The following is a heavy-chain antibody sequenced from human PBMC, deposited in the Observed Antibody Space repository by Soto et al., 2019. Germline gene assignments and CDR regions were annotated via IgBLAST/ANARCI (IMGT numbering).Heavy chain of an antibody. J-gene: IGHJ4*02. Sequence: SETLSLTCAVSGGSISSGGYSWSWIRQPPGKGLEWIGYMYHSGSTYYNPSLKSRDTISIDRSKNQFSLQLSSVTAANTAVNYCSIASWFGETSTLDYNGQGTLVSV. CDR2: MYHSGST. CDR3: SIASWFGETSTLDY. V-gene: IGHV4-30-2*01. D-gene: IGHD3-10*01. CDR1: GGSISSGGYS.